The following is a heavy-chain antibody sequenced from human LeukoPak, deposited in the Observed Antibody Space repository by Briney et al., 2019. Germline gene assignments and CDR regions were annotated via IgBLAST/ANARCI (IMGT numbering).Heavy chain of an antibody. CDR2: ISSSGSTI. Sequence: GGSLRLSCAASGFTFSSYEMNWVRQAPGKGLELVSYISSSGSTIYYADSVKGRFTISRDNAKNSLYLQMNSLRAEDTAVYYCARDRADIRVHFDYWGQGTLVTVSS. D-gene: IGHD2-15*01. CDR3: ARDRADIRVHFDY. V-gene: IGHV3-48*03. J-gene: IGHJ4*02. CDR1: GFTFSSYE.